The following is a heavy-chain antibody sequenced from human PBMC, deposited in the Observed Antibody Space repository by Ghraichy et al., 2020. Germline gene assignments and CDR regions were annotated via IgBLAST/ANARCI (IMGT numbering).Heavy chain of an antibody. V-gene: IGHV4-61*01. D-gene: IGHD3-16*01. CDR3: ARRFGVNWFDP. J-gene: IGHJ5*02. CDR2: IYYSGST. Sequence: SETLSLTCTVSGGSVSSGSYYWSWIRQPPGKGLEWIGYIYYSGSTNYNPSLKSRVTISVDTSKNQFSLKLSSVTAADTAVYYCARRFGVNWFDPWGQGTLVTVSS. CDR1: GGSVSSGSYY.